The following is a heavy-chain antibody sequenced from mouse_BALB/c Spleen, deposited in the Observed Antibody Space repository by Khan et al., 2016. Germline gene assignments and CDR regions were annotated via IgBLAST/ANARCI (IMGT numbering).Heavy chain of an antibody. CDR3: ARTARIKY. CDR2: ISYSGSP. D-gene: IGHD1-2*01. V-gene: IGHV3-2*02. CDR1: GYSITSGYG. Sequence: EVQLQESGPGLVKPSQSLSLTCIVTGYSITSGYGWNWLRQFPGNKLEWMGYISYSGSPNYNPSLKSRISTTRDTSKNQFFLQLNSVTTEDTATYYCARTARIKYWGQGTTLTVSS. J-gene: IGHJ2*01.